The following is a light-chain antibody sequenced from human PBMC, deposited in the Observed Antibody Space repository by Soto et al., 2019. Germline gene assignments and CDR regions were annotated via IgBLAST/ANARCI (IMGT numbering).Light chain of an antibody. V-gene: IGKV1-33*01. CDR2: DAS. CDR3: QQYDNLFYT. Sequence: DIQMTQSPSSLSASVGDRVTITCQASQDISNYLNWYQQKPGKAPKLLIYDASNLETGVPSRFSGNGSGTEFIFTISSLQHEDIATYYCQQYDNLFYTFGQGAKLEIK. CDR1: QDISNY. J-gene: IGKJ2*01.